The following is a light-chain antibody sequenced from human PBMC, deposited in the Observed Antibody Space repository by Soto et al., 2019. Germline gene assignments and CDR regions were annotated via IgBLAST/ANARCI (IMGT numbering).Light chain of an antibody. V-gene: IGKV1-39*01. J-gene: IGKJ5*01. CDR3: QQSYSSLWT. Sequence: DIQLTQSPSSLSASVGDRVTISCRASQSISNSLNWYQKKPGKAPNLLIYGTSGLHSGVPSRFSGSGSGTDFTLTISSLQRGDFATYYCQQSYSSLWTFGQGTRLE. CDR2: GTS. CDR1: QSISNS.